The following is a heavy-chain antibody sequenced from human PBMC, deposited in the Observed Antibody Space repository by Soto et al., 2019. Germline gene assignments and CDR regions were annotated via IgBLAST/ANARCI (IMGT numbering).Heavy chain of an antibody. CDR2: IYSGGST. D-gene: IGHD6-13*01. CDR3: ARAGYSSSLEYFQH. Sequence: GGSLRLSCAASGFTVSSNYMSWVRQAPGKGLEWVSVIYSGGSTYYADSVKGRFTISRDNSKNTLYLQMNSLRAEDTAVYYWARAGYSSSLEYFQHWGQGTLVTVSS. V-gene: IGHV3-53*01. J-gene: IGHJ1*01. CDR1: GFTVSSNY.